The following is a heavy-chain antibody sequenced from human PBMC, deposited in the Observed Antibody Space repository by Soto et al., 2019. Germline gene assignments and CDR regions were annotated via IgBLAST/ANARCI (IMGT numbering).Heavy chain of an antibody. CDR1: GGTFSSYA. J-gene: IGHJ2*01. CDR2: IIPIFGTA. V-gene: IGHV1-69*13. D-gene: IGHD3-10*01. CDR3: VGSGSYYKYWYFDL. Sequence: GASVKVSCKASGGTFSSYAISWVRQAPGQGLEWMGGIIPIFGTANYAQKFQGRVTITADESTSTAYMELSSLRSEDTAVYYCVGSGSYYKYWYFDLWGRGTLVTVSS.